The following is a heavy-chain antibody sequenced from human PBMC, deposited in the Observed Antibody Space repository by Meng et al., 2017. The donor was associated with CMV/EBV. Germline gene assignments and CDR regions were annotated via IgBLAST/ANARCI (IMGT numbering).Heavy chain of an antibody. D-gene: IGHD2-2*01. V-gene: IGHV4-4*02. Sequence: SIRSSNWWSWVRQPPGKGLEWIGDIYHSGSTNYNPSLKSRVTISVDKSKNQFSLKLSSVTAADTAVYYCARIPGGYCSSTSCYVFDYWGQGTLVTVSS. J-gene: IGHJ4*02. CDR2: IYHSGST. CDR1: SIRSSNW. CDR3: ARIPGGYCSSTSCYVFDY.